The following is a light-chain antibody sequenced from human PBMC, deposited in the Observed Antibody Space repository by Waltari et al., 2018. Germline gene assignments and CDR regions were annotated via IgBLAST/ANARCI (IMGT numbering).Light chain of an antibody. Sequence: QSALTQPASVSGSPGQSITISCTGTSSDVGSYNLVSWYQQHPGQAPKLIIYEGRKRPHGVSNRCSGSKSGKTACLTIAGRQAEDEGDFYCCSYVGSVVFGTGTKVTVL. J-gene: IGLJ1*01. CDR3: CSYVGSVV. V-gene: IGLV2-23*01. CDR2: EGR. CDR1: SSDVGSYNL.